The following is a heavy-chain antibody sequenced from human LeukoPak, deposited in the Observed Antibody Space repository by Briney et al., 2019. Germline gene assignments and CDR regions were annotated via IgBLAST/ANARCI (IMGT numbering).Heavy chain of an antibody. CDR2: IYTSGST. CDR1: GGSISSYY. Sequence: PSETLSLTCTVSGGSISSYYCTWIRQPAGKGLEWIGSIYTSGSTNYNPSLKSRVTMSKGASKNQFSLKLSSVTAADTAVYYCARGSGLGTYALDYWGQGTLVTVSS. J-gene: IGHJ4*02. D-gene: IGHD3-16*01. V-gene: IGHV4-4*07. CDR3: ARGSGLGTYALDY.